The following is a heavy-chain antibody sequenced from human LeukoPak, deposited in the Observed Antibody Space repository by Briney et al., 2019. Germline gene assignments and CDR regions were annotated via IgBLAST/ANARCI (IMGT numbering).Heavy chain of an antibody. Sequence: ASVKVSCKASGYTFTSYYMHWVRQAPGQGLEWMGIINPSGGSTSYAQKFQGRVTMTRDMSTSTVYMELSSLRSEDTAVYYCARDPHYYDSSGSWYYFDYWGQGTLVTVSS. V-gene: IGHV1-46*01. CDR1: GYTFTSYY. J-gene: IGHJ4*02. D-gene: IGHD3-22*01. CDR3: ARDPHYYDSSGSWYYFDY. CDR2: INPSGGST.